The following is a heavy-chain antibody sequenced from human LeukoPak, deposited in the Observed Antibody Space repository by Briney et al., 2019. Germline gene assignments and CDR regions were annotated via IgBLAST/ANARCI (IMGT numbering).Heavy chain of an antibody. J-gene: IGHJ6*02. CDR1: GFTFSDYY. Sequence: GGSLRLSCAASGFTFSDYYMSWIRQAPGKGLEWVSYISSSGSTIYYADSVKGRFTISRDNAKNSLYLQMNSLRADDTAIYYCVRDPSCSGGGCYYYYGMDVWGQGTTVTVSS. D-gene: IGHD2-15*01. CDR2: ISSSGSTI. V-gene: IGHV3-11*04. CDR3: VRDPSCSGGGCYYYYGMDV.